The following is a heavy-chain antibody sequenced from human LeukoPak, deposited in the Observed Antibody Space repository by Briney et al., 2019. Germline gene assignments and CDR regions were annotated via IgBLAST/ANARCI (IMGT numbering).Heavy chain of an antibody. J-gene: IGHJ6*02. V-gene: IGHV3-21*01. CDR3: ARWLENYYYYYGMDV. D-gene: IGHD6-19*01. Sequence: RRSLRLSCAASGFTFSSYSMNWVRQAPGKGREWVSSISSSSSYIYYADSVKVRFTISRDNAKNSLYLQMNSLRAEDTAVYYCARWLENYYYYYGMDVWGQGTTVTVSS. CDR1: GFTFSSYS. CDR2: ISSSSSYI.